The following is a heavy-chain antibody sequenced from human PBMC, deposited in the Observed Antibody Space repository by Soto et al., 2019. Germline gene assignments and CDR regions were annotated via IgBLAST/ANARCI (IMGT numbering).Heavy chain of an antibody. D-gene: IGHD2-21*02. Sequence: QVQLVQSGAEVKKPGSSVKVSCKASGGTFSTYPISWVRQAPGQGLEWMGGIIPFFGTPNYAQKFQGRVTIIADASTNTAHMALSSLRSEATAIYYCARDRHCGGDCYTGWFDPWGQGTLVTVSS. CDR1: GGTFSTYP. V-gene: IGHV1-69*01. J-gene: IGHJ5*02. CDR3: ARDRHCGGDCYTGWFDP. CDR2: IIPFFGTP.